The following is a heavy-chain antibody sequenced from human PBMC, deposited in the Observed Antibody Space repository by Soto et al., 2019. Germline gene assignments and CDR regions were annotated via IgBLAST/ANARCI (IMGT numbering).Heavy chain of an antibody. CDR3: AREGVAPYYYYGMDV. J-gene: IGHJ6*02. CDR1: GYTFTSYA. D-gene: IGHD5-12*01. Sequence: ASVKVSCKASGYTFTSYAMHWVRQAPGQRLEWMGWISTYNDDTNYAQTFQGRVTMTTDTSTSTVHMEVRSLRSDDTAVYYCAREGVAPYYYYGMDVWGQGTPVTVSS. V-gene: IGHV1-18*01. CDR2: ISTYNDDT.